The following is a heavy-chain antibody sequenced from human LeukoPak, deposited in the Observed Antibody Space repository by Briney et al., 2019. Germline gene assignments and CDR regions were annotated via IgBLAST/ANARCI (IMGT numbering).Heavy chain of an antibody. CDR1: GFTFSSYS. D-gene: IGHD3-22*01. Sequence: GGSLRLSCAASGFTFSSYSMNWVRQAPGKGLEWVSSISSSSSYIYYADSVKGRFTISRDNAKNSLYLQMNSLRAEDTAVYYCARDYYDSSGYQQGEAFDIWGQGTMVTVSS. CDR2: ISSSSSYI. V-gene: IGHV3-21*01. J-gene: IGHJ3*02. CDR3: ARDYYDSSGYQQGEAFDI.